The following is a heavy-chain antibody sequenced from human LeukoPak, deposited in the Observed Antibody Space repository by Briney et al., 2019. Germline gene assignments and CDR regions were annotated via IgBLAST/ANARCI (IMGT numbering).Heavy chain of an antibody. D-gene: IGHD6-19*01. CDR3: ARDYPPKGQWLVHYYFDY. CDR2: IYTSGST. Sequence: SETLSLTCTVSGGSISSYYWSWIRQPAGKGLEWIGRIYTSGSTNYNPSLKSRVTMSVDTSKNQFSLKLSSVTAADTAVYYCARDYPPKGQWLVHYYFDYWGQGTLVTVSS. V-gene: IGHV4-4*07. CDR1: GGSISSYY. J-gene: IGHJ4*02.